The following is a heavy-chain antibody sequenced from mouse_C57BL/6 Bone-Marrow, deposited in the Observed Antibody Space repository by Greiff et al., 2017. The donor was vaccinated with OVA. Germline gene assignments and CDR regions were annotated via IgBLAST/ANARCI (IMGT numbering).Heavy chain of an antibody. Sequence: DVQLQESGAELVRPGASVKLSCTASGFNIKDDYMHWVKQRPEQGLEWIGWIDPENGDTEYASKFQGKATITADTSSNTAYLQLSSLTSEDTAVYYCTTSHYSNYRYAMDYWGQGTSVTVSS. CDR2: IDPENGDT. V-gene: IGHV14-4*01. CDR3: TTSHYSNYRYAMDY. D-gene: IGHD2-5*01. CDR1: GFNIKDDY. J-gene: IGHJ4*01.